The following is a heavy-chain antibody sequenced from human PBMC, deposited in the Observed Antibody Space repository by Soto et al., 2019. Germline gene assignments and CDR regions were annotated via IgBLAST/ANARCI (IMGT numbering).Heavy chain of an antibody. Sequence: PSETLSLTCTVSGGSISSYYWSWIRLPPGKGLEWIGYIYYSGSTNYNPSLKSRVTISVDTSKNQFSLKLSSVTAADTAVYYCARGWVSSSWDDAFDIWGQGTMVTVSS. D-gene: IGHD6-13*01. CDR3: ARGWVSSSWDDAFDI. CDR1: GGSISSYY. CDR2: IYYSGST. J-gene: IGHJ3*02. V-gene: IGHV4-59*01.